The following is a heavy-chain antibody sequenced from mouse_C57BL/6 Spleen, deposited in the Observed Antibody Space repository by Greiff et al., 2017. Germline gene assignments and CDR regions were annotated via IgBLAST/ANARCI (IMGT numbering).Heavy chain of an antibody. D-gene: IGHD3-3*01. CDR2: INPSTGGT. J-gene: IGHJ3*01. CDR1: GYSFTGYY. V-gene: IGHV1-42*01. CDR3: ARVWDRGFAD. Sequence: VQLQQSGPELVKPGASVKISCKASGYSFTGYYMNWVKQSPEKSLEWIGEINPSTGGTTYNQKFKDKATLTVDKSSSTAYMQLKSLTSEDSAVYDCARVWDRGFADWGQGTLVTVSA.